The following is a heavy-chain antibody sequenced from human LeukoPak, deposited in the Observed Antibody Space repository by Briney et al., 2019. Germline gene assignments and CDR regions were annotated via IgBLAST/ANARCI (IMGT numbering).Heavy chain of an antibody. D-gene: IGHD3-16*01. CDR1: GGSISSYY. CDR3: ASGYDYVWGSYGRRNDY. V-gene: IGHV4-59*12. CDR2: IYYSGST. J-gene: IGHJ4*02. Sequence: SSETLSLTCTVSGGSISSYYWSWIRQPPGKGLEWIGYIYYSGSTNYNPSLKSRVTISVDTSKNQFSLKLSSVTAADTAVYYCASGYDYVWGSYGRRNDYWGQGTLVTVSS.